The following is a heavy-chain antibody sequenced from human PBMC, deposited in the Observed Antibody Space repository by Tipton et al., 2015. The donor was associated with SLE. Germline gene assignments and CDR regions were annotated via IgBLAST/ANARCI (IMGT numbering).Heavy chain of an antibody. Sequence: TLSLTCTVSGGSISSHYWSWIRQPPGKGLEWIGYIYYSGSTNYNPSLKSRVTISVDTSKNQFSLKLSSVTAADTAVYYCAREPANWGSAFDIWGQWTMVTVSS. D-gene: IGHD7-27*01. CDR1: GGSISSHY. J-gene: IGHJ3*02. V-gene: IGHV4-59*11. CDR2: IYYSGST. CDR3: AREPANWGSAFDI.